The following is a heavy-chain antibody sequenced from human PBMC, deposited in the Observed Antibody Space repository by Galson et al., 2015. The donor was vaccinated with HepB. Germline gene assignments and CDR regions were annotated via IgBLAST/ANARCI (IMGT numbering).Heavy chain of an antibody. J-gene: IGHJ4*02. D-gene: IGHD3-10*01. CDR2: ITYDGRYK. CDR1: GFTFSSYG. V-gene: IGHV3-30*03. Sequence: SLRLSCAASGFTFSSYGMYWVRQAPGKGLEWVAVITYDGRYKFYGDSVKGRFTISRDTSKNTLYLQMNSLRAEDTAVYYCAERGPPDYWGQGTLVTVSS. CDR3: AERGPPDY.